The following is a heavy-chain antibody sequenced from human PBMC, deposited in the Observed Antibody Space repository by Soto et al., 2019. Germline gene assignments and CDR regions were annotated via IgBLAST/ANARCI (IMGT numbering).Heavy chain of an antibody. CDR2: ISAKNGNT. Sequence: ASVKVPCKTSGYTFSDYGISWVRQAPGQGLEWMGWISAKNGNTNFAQKFRGRVTMITDTSTNTVYMELRNLRLDDTAVYYCAREPPETPPDYWGQGTLVTVSS. CDR3: AREPPETPPDY. J-gene: IGHJ4*02. CDR1: GYTFSDYG. V-gene: IGHV1-18*01.